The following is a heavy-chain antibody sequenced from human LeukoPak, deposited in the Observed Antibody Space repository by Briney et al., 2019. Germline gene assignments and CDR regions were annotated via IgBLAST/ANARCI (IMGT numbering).Heavy chain of an antibody. CDR1: GYTFTDSY. CDR3: ARVPGYSYGSNWFDP. J-gene: IGHJ5*02. V-gene: IGHV1-18*04. Sequence: ASVKVSCKASGYTFTDSYLHWVRQAPGQGLEWMGWISAYNGNTNYAQKLQGRVTMTTDTSTSTAYMELRSLRSDDTAVYYCARVPGYSYGSNWFDPWGQGTLVTVSS. D-gene: IGHD5-18*01. CDR2: ISAYNGNT.